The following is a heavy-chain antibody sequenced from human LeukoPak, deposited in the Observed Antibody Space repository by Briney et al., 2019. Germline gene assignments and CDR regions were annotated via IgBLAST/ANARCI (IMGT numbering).Heavy chain of an antibody. CDR2: IRYDGSNK. CDR3: AKDEWVAAAGTALTWYYYGMDV. CDR1: GFTFSSDG. D-gene: IGHD6-13*01. V-gene: IGHV3-30*02. J-gene: IGHJ6*02. Sequence: GGSPRLSCAASGFTFSSDGMHSVRQAPGKGLEWVAFIRYDGSNKYYADSVKGRFTISRDNSKNTLYLQMNSLRAEDTAVYYCAKDEWVAAAGTALTWYYYGMDVWGQGTTVTVSS.